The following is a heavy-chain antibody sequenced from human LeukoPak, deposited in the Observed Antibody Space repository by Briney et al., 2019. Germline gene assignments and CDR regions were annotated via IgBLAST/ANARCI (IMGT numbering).Heavy chain of an antibody. Sequence: SETLSLTCTVSGGSISSRPYYWGWVRQPPGKGLEWIGTISYNGTTYYSPSLKSRVTISLDTSKNQFSLKLSFVTAADTAIYYCARDFSSSSTVYYYYYMDVWGKGTTVTVSS. CDR3: ARDFSSSSTVYYYYYMDV. J-gene: IGHJ6*03. CDR1: GGSISSRPYY. V-gene: IGHV4-39*07. D-gene: IGHD6-6*01. CDR2: ISYNGTT.